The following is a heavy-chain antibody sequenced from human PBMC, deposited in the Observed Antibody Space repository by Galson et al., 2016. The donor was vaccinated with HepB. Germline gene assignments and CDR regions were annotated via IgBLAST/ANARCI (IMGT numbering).Heavy chain of an antibody. J-gene: IGHJ4*02. CDR1: GFSFSDQY. D-gene: IGHD4-17*01. V-gene: IGHV3-72*01. CDR2: SRNKASSYTT. CDR3: ASLWGLRRGY. Sequence: SLRLSCAASGFSFSDQYMDWVRQAPGKGLEWVGRSRNKASSYTTEYVASVRGRFTISRDDSKDSLYLQMNSLKTEDTAVYYCASLWGLRRGYWGQGTLVTVSS.